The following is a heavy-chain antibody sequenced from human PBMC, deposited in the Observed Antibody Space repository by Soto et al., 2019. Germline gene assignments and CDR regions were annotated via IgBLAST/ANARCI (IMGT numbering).Heavy chain of an antibody. CDR1: GFTFSSYA. CDR2: ISYDGSNK. CDR3: ARAPITMVRGVRRYYYYGMDV. V-gene: IGHV3-30-3*01. D-gene: IGHD3-10*01. Sequence: GGSLRLSCAASGFTFSSYAMHWVRQAPGKGLEWVAVISYDGSNKYYADSVKGRFTISRDNSKNTLYLQMNSLRAEDTAVYYCARAPITMVRGVRRYYYYGMDVWGQGTTVTVSS. J-gene: IGHJ6*02.